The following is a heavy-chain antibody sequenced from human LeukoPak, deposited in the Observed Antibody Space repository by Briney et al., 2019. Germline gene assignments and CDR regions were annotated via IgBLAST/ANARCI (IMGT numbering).Heavy chain of an antibody. V-gene: IGHV1-69*04. CDR1: GGTFNSYA. D-gene: IGHD3-22*01. J-gene: IGHJ4*02. Sequence: ASVKVSCKASGGTFNSYAISWVRQAPGQGLEWMGRIIPILGIANYAQKFQGRVTITADKSTSTAYMELSSLRSEDTAVYYCARDPLDYYDSSGPTPIDYWGQGTLVTVSS. CDR3: ARDPLDYYDSSGPTPIDY. CDR2: IIPILGIA.